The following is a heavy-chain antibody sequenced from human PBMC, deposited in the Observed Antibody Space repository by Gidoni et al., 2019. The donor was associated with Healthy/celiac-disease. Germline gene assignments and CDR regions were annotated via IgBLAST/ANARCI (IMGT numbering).Heavy chain of an antibody. D-gene: IGHD3-3*01. CDR2: ISSSSSYI. CDR1: GFTFSSYS. CDR3: ARDGDVFWSGYGPRDYYYYGMDV. Sequence: EVQLVESGGGLVKPGGSLRLSCAASGFTFSSYSMNWVRQAPGKGLEWVSSISSSSSYIYYADSVKGRFTISRDNAKNSLYLQMNSLRAEDTAVYYCARDGDVFWSGYGPRDYYYYGMDVWGQGTTVTVSS. J-gene: IGHJ6*02. V-gene: IGHV3-21*01.